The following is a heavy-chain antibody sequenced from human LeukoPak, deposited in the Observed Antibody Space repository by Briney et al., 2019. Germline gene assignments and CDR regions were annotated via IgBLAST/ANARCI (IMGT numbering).Heavy chain of an antibody. CDR1: GFTFSSYG. CDR3: ARDSGYDSSGYYDY. V-gene: IGHV3-30*03. Sequence: GGSLRLSCAASGFTFSSYGMHWVRQAPGKGLEWVAVISYDGSNEYYADSVKGRFTISRDNSKNTLYLQMNSLRAEDTAVYYCARDSGYDSSGYYDYWGQGTLVTVSS. D-gene: IGHD3-22*01. CDR2: ISYDGSNE. J-gene: IGHJ4*02.